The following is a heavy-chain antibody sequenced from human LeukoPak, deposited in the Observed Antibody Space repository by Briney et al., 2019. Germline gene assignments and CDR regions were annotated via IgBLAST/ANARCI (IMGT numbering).Heavy chain of an antibody. J-gene: IGHJ4*02. Sequence: GGSLRLSCAASGFTFSSYAMSWVRQAPGKGLEWVSAISGSGGSTYYADSVKGRFTISRDNSKNTLYLQMNSLRAEDTAVYYCAKDFGGRRGYSYGNFDYWGQGTLVTVSS. CDR2: ISGSGGST. V-gene: IGHV3-23*01. CDR1: GFTFSSYA. D-gene: IGHD5-18*01. CDR3: AKDFGGRRGYSYGNFDY.